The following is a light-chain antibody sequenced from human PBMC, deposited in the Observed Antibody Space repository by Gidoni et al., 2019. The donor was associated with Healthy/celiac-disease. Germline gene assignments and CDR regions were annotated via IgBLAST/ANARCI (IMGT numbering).Light chain of an antibody. CDR3: QQRSNWLPT. CDR1: QSVSSY. J-gene: IGKJ1*01. V-gene: IGKV3-11*01. CDR2: DAS. Sequence: EIVLTQSPATLSLSPGERATLSCRASQSVSSYSAWYQQNPGPAPRLLIIDASNRATGTPASCSGSGSGTAVTPTISSLEPQDVAVYYCQQRSNWLPTFXQXTKVEIK.